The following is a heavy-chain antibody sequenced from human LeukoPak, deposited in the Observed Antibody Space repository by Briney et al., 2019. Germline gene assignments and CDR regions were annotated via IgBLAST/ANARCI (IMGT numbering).Heavy chain of an antibody. CDR2: IFPIFGTT. V-gene: IGHV1-69*08. CDR3: ARDGAVAGTGGDY. J-gene: IGHJ4*02. Sequence: ASVKVSCKASGGSFSKYTIDWVRQAPGQGLEWMGSIFPIFGTTNYAQKFHGRVTITVNTSTSTAYMELRSLRSDDTAVYYCARDGAVAGTGGDYWGQGTLVTVSS. D-gene: IGHD6-19*01. CDR1: GGSFSKYT.